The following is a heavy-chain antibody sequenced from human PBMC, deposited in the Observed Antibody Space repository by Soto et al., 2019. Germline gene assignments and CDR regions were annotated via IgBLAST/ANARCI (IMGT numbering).Heavy chain of an antibody. D-gene: IGHD1-1*01. CDR1: GYTFTSYG. J-gene: IGHJ5*02. V-gene: IGHV1-18*01. CDR2: ISAYNGNT. CDR3: ARVGFWYNWNVTPLRWFDP. Sequence: QVQLVQSGAEVKKPGASVKVSCKASGYTFTSYGISWVRQAPGQGLEWMGWISAYNGNTNYAQKLQGRVTRTTDTSTSTAYMELRSLRSDDTAVYYCARVGFWYNWNVTPLRWFDPWGQGALVTVSS.